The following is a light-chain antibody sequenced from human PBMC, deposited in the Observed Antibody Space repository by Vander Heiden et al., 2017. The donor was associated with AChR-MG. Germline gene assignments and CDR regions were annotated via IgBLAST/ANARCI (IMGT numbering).Light chain of an antibody. CDR3: MIWHSSAYV. CDR2: YKSDSDK. Sequence: QAVLTQPSSLSAFPGTSASPTCTLRRDINVGTYILSSYQLNPGSPPQYLLRYKSDSDKQQVSGVPSRFSGSKDASANAGILLISGLQSEDEADYYCMIWHSSAYVFGTGTKVTVL. J-gene: IGLJ1*01. V-gene: IGLV5-45*02. CDR1: RDINVGTYI.